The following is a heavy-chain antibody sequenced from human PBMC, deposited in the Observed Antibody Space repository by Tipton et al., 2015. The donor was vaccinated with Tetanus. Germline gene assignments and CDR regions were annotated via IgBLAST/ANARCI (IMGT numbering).Heavy chain of an antibody. D-gene: IGHD5-24*01. J-gene: IGHJ4*02. Sequence: SLRLSCAASGFTVTSTYMAWVRQTPGKGLEWVANIKPDGGEKYYVDSVKGRFTISRDNAKNSLYLQMSSLRAEDTAVCYCATAPQMAFCGQGTLVTVSS. V-gene: IGHV3-7*01. CDR2: IKPDGGEK. CDR1: GFTVTSTY. CDR3: ATAPQMAF.